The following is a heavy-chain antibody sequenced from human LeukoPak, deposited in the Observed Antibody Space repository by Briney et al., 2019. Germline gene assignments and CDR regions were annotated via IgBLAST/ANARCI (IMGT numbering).Heavy chain of an antibody. CDR1: GYTFTGYY. D-gene: IGHD2-2*01. CDR2: INPNSGGT. J-gene: IGHJ5*02. V-gene: IGHV1-2*06. Sequence: ASVKVSCKASGYTFTGYYMHWVRQAPGQGLEWMGRINPNSGGTNYAQKFQGRVTMTRDTSISTAYMELSRLRSDDTAVYHCARDGAGYCSSTSCYSWFDPWGQGTLVTVSS. CDR3: ARDGAGYCSSTSCYSWFDP.